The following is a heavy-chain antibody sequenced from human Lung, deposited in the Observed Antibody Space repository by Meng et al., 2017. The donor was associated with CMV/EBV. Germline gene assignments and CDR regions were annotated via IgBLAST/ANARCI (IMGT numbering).Heavy chain of an antibody. D-gene: IGHD6-6*01. CDR1: GFTFSDYA. J-gene: IGHJ4*02. V-gene: IGHV3-30*02. Sequence: SXKISCAASGFTFSDYAMHWVRQAPGKGLEWVAFIRYDGTDKYYADSMKGRFAISRDNSKSTLYLQINNLRAEDTAVYYCATQLSHLVRGECDYWGQGKXVTVSS. CDR3: ATQLSHLVRGECDY. CDR2: IRYDGTDK.